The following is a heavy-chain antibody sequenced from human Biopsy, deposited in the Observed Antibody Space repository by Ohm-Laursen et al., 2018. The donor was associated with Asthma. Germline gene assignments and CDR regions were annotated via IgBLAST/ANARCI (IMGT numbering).Heavy chain of an antibody. V-gene: IGHV3-30*03. J-gene: IGHJ3*02. CDR2: VSSDGHNK. Sequence: SLRLSCSASGFVFSQCGMHWVRQGPGKGLERVALVSSDGHNKYYEDSVKGRFTISRDNSRNRLYLQINSLTVEDPAVYFCARQSGQEYGDSIPFDTWGQGTKAAVSS. CDR1: GFVFSQCG. D-gene: IGHD3-22*01. CDR3: ARQSGQEYGDSIPFDT.